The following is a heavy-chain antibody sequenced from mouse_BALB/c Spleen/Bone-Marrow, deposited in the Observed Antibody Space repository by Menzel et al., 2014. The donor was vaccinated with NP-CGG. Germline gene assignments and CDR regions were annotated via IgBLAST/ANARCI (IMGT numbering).Heavy chain of an antibody. V-gene: IGHV7-3*02. J-gene: IGHJ3*01. Sequence: DVKLQESGGGLVQPGGSLRLSCATSGFTFTDYYMSWVRQPPGKALEWLGFIRNKANGYTTEYSASVKGRFTISRDNSQTIRFLQMNTLRAEDSATYYCARDIGLRLRFAYWGQGTPVTASA. CDR1: GFTFTDYY. CDR2: IRNKANGYTT. D-gene: IGHD1-2*01. CDR3: ARDIGLRLRFAY.